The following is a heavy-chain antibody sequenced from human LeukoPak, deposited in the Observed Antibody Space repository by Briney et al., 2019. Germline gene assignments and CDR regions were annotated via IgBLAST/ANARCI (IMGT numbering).Heavy chain of an antibody. CDR1: GFTFSSYS. Sequence: PGGSLRLSCAASGFTFSSYSMNWVRQAPGKGLEWVSSISSSSSYIYYADSVKGRFTISRDNAKNSLYLQMNSLRAEDTAVYYCARDLAYYCDSSGNYGMDVWGQGTTVTVSS. CDR2: ISSSSSYI. J-gene: IGHJ6*02. V-gene: IGHV3-21*01. D-gene: IGHD3-22*01. CDR3: ARDLAYYCDSSGNYGMDV.